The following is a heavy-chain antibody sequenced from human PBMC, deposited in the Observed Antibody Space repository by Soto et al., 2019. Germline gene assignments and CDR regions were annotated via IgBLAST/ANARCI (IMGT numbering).Heavy chain of an antibody. CDR3: ARSPGGKQDY. CDR2: IYYSGST. Sequence: NPSETLSLTCTVSGGSISSYYWSWIRQPPGKGLEWIGYIYYSGSTNYNPSLKSRVTISVDTSKNQFSLKLSSVTAADTAVYYCARSPGGKQDYWGQGTLVTVSS. CDR1: GGSISSYY. D-gene: IGHD2-15*01. J-gene: IGHJ4*02. V-gene: IGHV4-59*01.